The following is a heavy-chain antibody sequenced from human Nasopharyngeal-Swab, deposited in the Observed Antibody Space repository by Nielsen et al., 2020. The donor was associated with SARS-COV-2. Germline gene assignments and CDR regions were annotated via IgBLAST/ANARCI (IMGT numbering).Heavy chain of an antibody. CDR2: ISSSSSYI. CDR1: GFTFSSYS. J-gene: IGHJ3*02. CDR3: AKDLGYCSGGSCYGDAFDI. Sequence: GGSLRLSCAASGFTFSSYSMNWVRQAPGKGLEWVSSISSSSSYIYYADSVKGRFTISRDNSKNPLYLQMNSLRAEDTAVYYCAKDLGYCSGGSCYGDAFDIWGQGTMVTVSS. V-gene: IGHV3-21*04. D-gene: IGHD2-15*01.